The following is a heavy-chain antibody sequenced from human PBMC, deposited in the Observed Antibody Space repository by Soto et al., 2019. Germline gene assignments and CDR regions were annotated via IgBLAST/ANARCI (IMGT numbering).Heavy chain of an antibody. CDR2: IIPIFGTA. J-gene: IGHJ6*02. V-gene: IGHV1-69*12. CDR3: AGPVPAAGYYYGMDV. Sequence: QVQLVQSGAEVKKPGSSVKVSCKASGGTFSSYAISWVRQAPGQGLEWMGGIIPIFGTANYAQKFQGSVTITADESTSTTYMELSSLRPEDTAVYYCAGPVPAAGYYYGMDVWGQGTTVTVSS. CDR1: GGTFSSYA. D-gene: IGHD2-2*01.